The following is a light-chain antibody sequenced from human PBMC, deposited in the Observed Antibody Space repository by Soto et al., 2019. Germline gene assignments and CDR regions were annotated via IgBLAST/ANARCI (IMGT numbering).Light chain of an antibody. CDR2: KAS. Sequence: DIQMTQSPSTLSASVGDRVTITCRASQSISNLLAWYQQKPGRAPTLLIYKASTLESGVPSRFSGSTSGTEFALTISSLQPDDFATYYCQQYFTYSQMFGQGTKVEIK. CDR3: QQYFTYSQM. J-gene: IGKJ1*01. CDR1: QSISNL. V-gene: IGKV1-5*03.